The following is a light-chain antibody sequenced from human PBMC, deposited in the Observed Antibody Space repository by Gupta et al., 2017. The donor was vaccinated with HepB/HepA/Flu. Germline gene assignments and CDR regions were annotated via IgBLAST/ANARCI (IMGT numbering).Light chain of an antibody. CDR3: QSYDSSHVV. CDR2: GNS. CDR1: SSNIGAGYD. Sequence: QPVLTPPPPVSGAPGPRVTIPCTGSSSNIGAGYDVHWYQQLPGTAPKLLIYGNSNRPSGVPDRFSGSKSGTSASLAITGLQAEDEADYYCQSYDSSHVVFGGGTKLTVL. V-gene: IGLV1-40*01. J-gene: IGLJ2*01.